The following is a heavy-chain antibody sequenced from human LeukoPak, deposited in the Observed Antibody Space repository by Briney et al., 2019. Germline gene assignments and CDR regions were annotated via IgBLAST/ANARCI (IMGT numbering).Heavy chain of an antibody. CDR1: GFAFSNYG. V-gene: IGHV3-74*01. D-gene: IGHD3-10*01. CDR3: ARDQRAWFGDLYYYYMDV. J-gene: IGHJ6*03. Sequence: GGSLRLSCAASGFAFSNYGMTWVRQAPGKGLVWVSRINSDGSSTSYADSVKGRFTISRDNAKNTLYLQMNSLRAEDTAVYYCARDQRAWFGDLYYYYMDVWGKGTTVTVSS. CDR2: INSDGSST.